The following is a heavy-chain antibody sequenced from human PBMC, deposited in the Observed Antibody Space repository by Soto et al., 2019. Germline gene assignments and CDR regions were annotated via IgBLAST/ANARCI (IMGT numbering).Heavy chain of an antibody. Sequence: GGSLRLSCEASGFSFRNYGMHWVRQATGKGLEWVAVVSYDGSEKFYADSVKGRFSISRDNSNNTVFLQMNSLRGEDTAVYYCARDFSYKFYYFDSCGQGTLVTVSS. J-gene: IGHJ4*02. CDR1: GFSFRNYG. CDR3: ARDFSYKFYYFDS. V-gene: IGHV3-30*03. D-gene: IGHD1-20*01. CDR2: VSYDGSEK.